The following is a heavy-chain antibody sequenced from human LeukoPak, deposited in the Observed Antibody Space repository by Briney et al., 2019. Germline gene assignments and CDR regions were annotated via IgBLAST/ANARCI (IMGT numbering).Heavy chain of an antibody. CDR2: ISGSGGST. V-gene: IGHV3-23*01. D-gene: IGHD2-2*01. Sequence: PGGSLRLSCAASGFTFSSYAMSWVRQAPGKGLEWVSAISGSGGSTYYADSVKGRFTISRDNSKNTLYLQMNSLRAEDTAVYYCARVLRPAAPTVYYYGMDVWGQGTTVTVSS. J-gene: IGHJ6*02. CDR3: ARVLRPAAPTVYYYGMDV. CDR1: GFTFSSYA.